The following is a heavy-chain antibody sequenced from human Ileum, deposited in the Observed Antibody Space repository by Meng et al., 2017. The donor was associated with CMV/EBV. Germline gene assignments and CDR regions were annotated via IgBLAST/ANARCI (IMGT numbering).Heavy chain of an antibody. Sequence: VELLESRPELVSPAQTLSLTFTVSGDSLSTGDYYWSWIRQPPGKGPEWIGYIYYSGSTLYNPSLKSPVTISLDKSKNQFSLRLRSVTAADTAVYFCAREGGGWYFDSWGQGTLVTVSS. D-gene: IGHD6-19*01. CDR3: AREGGGWYFDS. CDR1: GDSLSTGDYY. J-gene: IGHJ4*02. CDR2: IYYSGST. V-gene: IGHV4-30-4*01.